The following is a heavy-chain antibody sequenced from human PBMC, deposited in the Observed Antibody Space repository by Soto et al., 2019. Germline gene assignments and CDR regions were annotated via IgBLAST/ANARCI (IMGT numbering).Heavy chain of an antibody. Sequence: ASVKVSCKTSGYMFTSYAVHWVRQAPGQRLEWMGWINTGNGNTRYSQKFQGGVTFTSDTPASTVYMELSNLRSEDTAVYYCATSPSAARGGYFDDCGQGALVTVSS. CDR3: ATSPSAARGGYFDD. V-gene: IGHV1-3*04. D-gene: IGHD3-10*01. J-gene: IGHJ4*02. CDR2: INTGNGNT. CDR1: GYMFTSYA.